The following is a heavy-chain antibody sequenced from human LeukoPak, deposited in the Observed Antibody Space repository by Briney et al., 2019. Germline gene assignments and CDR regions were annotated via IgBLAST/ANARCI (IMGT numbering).Heavy chain of an antibody. Sequence: GGSLRLSCAASGFTFSTYSMNWVRQAPGKGLEWVSSISSSSSYIYYADSVKGRFTISRDNAKNSLYLQMNSLRAEDTAVYYCAREGPYGDYFDYWGQGTLVTVSS. J-gene: IGHJ4*02. D-gene: IGHD4-17*01. CDR2: ISSSSSYI. CDR1: GFTFSTYS. V-gene: IGHV3-21*01. CDR3: AREGPYGDYFDY.